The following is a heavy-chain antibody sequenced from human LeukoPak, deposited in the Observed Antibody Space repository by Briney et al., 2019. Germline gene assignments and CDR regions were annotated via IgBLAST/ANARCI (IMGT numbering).Heavy chain of an antibody. Sequence: SETLSLTCVVSGGSISDYYWSWFRQPPGKGLEWIGYTYHSGTTNYNPSLNSRVTISVDASKNQFSLKLSSVAAADTAVYYCARLFEVVDAFDIWGQGTMVTVSS. D-gene: IGHD2-21*01. CDR1: GGSISDYY. J-gene: IGHJ3*02. CDR3: ARLFEVVDAFDI. V-gene: IGHV4-59*01. CDR2: TYHSGTT.